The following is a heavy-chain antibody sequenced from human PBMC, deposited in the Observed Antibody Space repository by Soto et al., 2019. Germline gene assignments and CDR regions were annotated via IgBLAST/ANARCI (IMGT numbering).Heavy chain of an antibody. CDR1: GYSISSGYY. J-gene: IGHJ6*02. V-gene: IGHV4-38-2*01. D-gene: IGHD6-6*01. Sequence: SETLSLTCAVSGYSISSGYYWGWIRQPPGKGLEWIGSIYHSGSTYYNPSLKGRVTISVDTSKNQFSLKLSSVTAADTAVYYCGGAARPGDYYGMDVWGQGTTVTVSS. CDR3: GGAARPGDYYGMDV. CDR2: IYHSGST.